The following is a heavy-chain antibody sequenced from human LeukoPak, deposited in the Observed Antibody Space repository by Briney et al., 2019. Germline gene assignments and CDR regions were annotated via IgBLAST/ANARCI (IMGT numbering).Heavy chain of an antibody. J-gene: IGHJ3*01. Sequence: GGSLRLSCAVSGFTFDTYAMSWVRQAPGKGLEWVSTISDNGASTYYAYSVKGRFTISRDKSENSLYLQMRSLRAEDTAVYYCAKDLSLHGDYDDAFFLWGQGTMVTVSS. CDR1: GFTFDTYA. CDR3: AKDLSLHGDYDDAFFL. D-gene: IGHD4-17*01. CDR2: ISDNGAST. V-gene: IGHV3-23*01.